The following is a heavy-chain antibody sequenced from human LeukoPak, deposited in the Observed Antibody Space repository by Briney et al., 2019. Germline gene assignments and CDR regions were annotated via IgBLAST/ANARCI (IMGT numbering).Heavy chain of an antibody. D-gene: IGHD3-10*01. CDR1: GFIFTPYE. CDR2: VKSKADGGTT. J-gene: IGHJ4*02. CDR3: TTTPGRDY. V-gene: IGHV3-15*01. Sequence: GGSLRLSCAASGFIFTPYEMNWVRQAPGKGLEWVGRVKSKADGGTTDYAAPVKGRFTISRDDSQNTLYLQMDSLRTEDTAVYYCTTTPGRDYWGQGTLVTVSS.